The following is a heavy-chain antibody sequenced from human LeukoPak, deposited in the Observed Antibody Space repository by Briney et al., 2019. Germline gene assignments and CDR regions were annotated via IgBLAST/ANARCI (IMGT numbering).Heavy chain of an antibody. CDR3: AKEDHFAS. J-gene: IGHJ4*02. Sequence: GGSLRLSCAASGFTFDNYTMHWVRQAPGKGLEWVSGITWNSGSIGYADSVRGRFTISRDNAKNSLYLEMNSLRAEDTALYYCAKEDHFASWGQGTLVTVSS. V-gene: IGHV3-9*01. CDR1: GFTFDNYT. CDR2: ITWNSGSI.